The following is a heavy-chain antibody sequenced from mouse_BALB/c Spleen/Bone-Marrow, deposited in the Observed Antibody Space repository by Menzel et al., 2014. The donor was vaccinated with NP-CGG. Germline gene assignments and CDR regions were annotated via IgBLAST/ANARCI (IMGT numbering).Heavy chain of an antibody. CDR2: INPSNGGT. CDR3: TRSDGYYVPHWYFDV. D-gene: IGHD2-3*01. J-gene: IGHJ1*01. CDR1: GYTFTSYY. V-gene: IGHV1S81*02. Sequence: VQLQQSGAELVKPGASVKLSCKASGYTFTSYYMYWVKQRPGQGLEWIGEINPSNGGTNFNEKFKSKATLTVDKSSSTAYMQLSSLTSEDSAVYYCTRSDGYYVPHWYFDVWGAGTTVPASS.